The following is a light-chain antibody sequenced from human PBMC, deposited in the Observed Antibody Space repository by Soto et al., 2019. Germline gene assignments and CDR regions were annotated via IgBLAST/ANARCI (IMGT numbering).Light chain of an antibody. CDR2: DAS. CDR1: QSISGW. CDR3: QQYNSYSRT. V-gene: IGKV1-5*01. J-gene: IGKJ1*01. Sequence: DIQMTQSPSTLSASVGDRVTITCRASQSISGWLAWYQQTPGKAPKLLIYDASSLGSGVPSRFSGSGSGTEFTLTISSLQPDDFATYYCQQYNSYSRTFGQGTKVEI.